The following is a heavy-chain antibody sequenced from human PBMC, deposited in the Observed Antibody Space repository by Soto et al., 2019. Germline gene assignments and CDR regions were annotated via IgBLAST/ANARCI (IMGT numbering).Heavy chain of an antibody. CDR3: AMVDVYVTPSPQDV. D-gene: IGHD3-16*01. V-gene: IGHV1-18*01. CDR1: GYSFTRYG. CDR2: INAYNGNT. Sequence: QVQLVQSGAEVKNPGASVKESCKASGYSFTRYGIGWARQAPGQGLEWMGWINAYNGNTNYAQNLQGRLTLTTDTSSTTAYMELRSLSSIATAIYYCAMVDVYVTPSPQDVWGQGTTVTVSS. J-gene: IGHJ6*02.